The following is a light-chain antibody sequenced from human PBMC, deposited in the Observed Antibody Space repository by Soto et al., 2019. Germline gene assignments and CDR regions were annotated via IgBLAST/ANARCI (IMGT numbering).Light chain of an antibody. CDR3: QQYASSPIT. CDR1: ESVGSN. J-gene: IGKJ5*01. V-gene: IGKV3-20*01. Sequence: VMTQSPATLSVYTGERATFSCRASESVGSNLAWYQQKPGQAPRLLIYGASSRATGIPDRFSGGGSGTDFTLTISRLEPEDFAVYYCQQYASSPITFGQGTRLEI. CDR2: GAS.